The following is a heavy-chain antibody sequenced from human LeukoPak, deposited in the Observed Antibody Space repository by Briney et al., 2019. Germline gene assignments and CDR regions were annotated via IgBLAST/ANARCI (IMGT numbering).Heavy chain of an antibody. CDR2: IYYSGSS. Sequence: SVTLSLTCTVSGGSMSSSSYYWGWIRQPPGKGLEWIGSIYYSGSSYYNPSLKSRVTISVDTSKNQFSLKLSSVTAADTAVYYCARLVMENFDYWGQGTLVTVSS. CDR3: ARLVMENFDY. D-gene: IGHD3-3*01. CDR1: GGSMSSSSYY. J-gene: IGHJ4*02. V-gene: IGHV4-39*01.